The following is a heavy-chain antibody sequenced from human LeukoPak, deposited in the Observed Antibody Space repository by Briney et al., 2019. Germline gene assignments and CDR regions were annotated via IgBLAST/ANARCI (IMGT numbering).Heavy chain of an antibody. Sequence: GGSLRLSCAASGFTVITNDMTWVRHAPGKGLELVSVLYSDDNTKYSDSVPVRFTISIDNYKNTLYLEMNSLSPDDTAVYYCARGVEPLAANTLAYWGQGTLVTVSS. D-gene: IGHD1-14*01. V-gene: IGHV3-53*01. J-gene: IGHJ4*02. CDR3: ARGVEPLAANTLAY. CDR1: GFTVITND. CDR2: LYSDDNT.